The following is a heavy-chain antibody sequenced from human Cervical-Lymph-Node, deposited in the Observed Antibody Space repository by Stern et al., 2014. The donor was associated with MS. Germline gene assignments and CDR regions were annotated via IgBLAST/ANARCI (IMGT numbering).Heavy chain of an antibody. Sequence: QVQLQESGPGLVKPSQTLSLTCAVSGASISRGTYYWTWIRQPAGKGLEWIGRIFSSGSTNYNPSLKSRVTISMDTSKNQFSPKLTSVTAADTAVYYCVRDGAETFSSGWYRWFDPWGQGTLVTVSS. D-gene: IGHD3-22*01. CDR3: VRDGAETFSSGWYRWFDP. CDR1: GASISRGTYY. J-gene: IGHJ5*02. V-gene: IGHV4-61*02. CDR2: IFSSGST.